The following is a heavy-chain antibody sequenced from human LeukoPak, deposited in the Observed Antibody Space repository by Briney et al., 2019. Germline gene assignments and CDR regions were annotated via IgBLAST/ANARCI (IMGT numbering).Heavy chain of an antibody. V-gene: IGHV3-48*01. CDR1: GFTFSSYS. CDR3: ARDAACYYGSGSYWVDY. J-gene: IGHJ4*02. D-gene: IGHD3-10*01. Sequence: GGSLRLSCAASGFTFSSYSMNWVRQAPGKGLEWVSYISSSSSTIYYADSVKGRFTISRDNAKNSLYLQMNSLRAEDTAVYYCARDAACYYGSGSYWVDYWGQGTLVTVSS. CDR2: ISSSSSTI.